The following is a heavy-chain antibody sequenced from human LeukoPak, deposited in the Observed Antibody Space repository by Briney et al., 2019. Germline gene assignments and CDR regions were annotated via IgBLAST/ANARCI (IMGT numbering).Heavy chain of an antibody. CDR1: GGSISSSSYY. CDR2: IYYSGST. Sequence: PSETLSLTCTVSGGSISSSSYYWGWIRQPPGKGLELIGSIYYSGSTYYNPSLKSRVTISVDTSKNQFSLKLSSVTAADTAVYYCARGERLGPDIWGQGTMVTVSS. CDR3: ARGERLGPDI. D-gene: IGHD3-16*01. V-gene: IGHV4-39*07. J-gene: IGHJ3*02.